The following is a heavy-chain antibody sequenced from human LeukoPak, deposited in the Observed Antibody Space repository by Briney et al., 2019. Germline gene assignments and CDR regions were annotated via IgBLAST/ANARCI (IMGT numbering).Heavy chain of an antibody. CDR3: ARGRSLDTGFDY. V-gene: IGHV3-11*01. J-gene: IGHJ4*02. D-gene: IGHD5-18*01. CDR2: ITTNGAST. CDR1: GFIFSDYY. Sequence: PGGSLRLSCAASGFIFSDYYMTWIRQAPGKGLEWISYITTNGASTYYATSVKGRFTISRDNAKNSLYLQMNSLRAEDTAVYYCARGRSLDTGFDYWGQGTLVTVSS.